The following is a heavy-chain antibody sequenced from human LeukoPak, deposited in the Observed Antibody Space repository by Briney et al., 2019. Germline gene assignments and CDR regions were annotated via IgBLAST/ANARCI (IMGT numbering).Heavy chain of an antibody. CDR3: ATTNDGGGYQWGDFFDF. Sequence: SVKVSCKASGGTSNSHAISWVRQAPGQGLEWMGRIIPNLGTTNRAQNFKDRVALTADKSTNTAYMELTSLTSDDTAVYYCATTNDGGGYQWGDFFDFWGQGTLVTVSS. CDR2: IIPNLGTT. CDR1: GGTSNSHA. D-gene: IGHD3-22*01. J-gene: IGHJ4*02. V-gene: IGHV1-69*04.